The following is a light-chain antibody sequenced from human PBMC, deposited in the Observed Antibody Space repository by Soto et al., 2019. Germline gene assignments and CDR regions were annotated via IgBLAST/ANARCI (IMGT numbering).Light chain of an antibody. Sequence: DIQMTQSPSSLSASVGDRVTITCRASQGINNYLAWFQQKPGRAPKSLIYATYRLQSGVQSKFRGSESGTDFNLFISVLQPEDFATYYCQQYDSFPRTFGQGTKVEIK. V-gene: IGKV1-16*02. J-gene: IGKJ1*01. CDR3: QQYDSFPRT. CDR1: QGINNY. CDR2: ATY.